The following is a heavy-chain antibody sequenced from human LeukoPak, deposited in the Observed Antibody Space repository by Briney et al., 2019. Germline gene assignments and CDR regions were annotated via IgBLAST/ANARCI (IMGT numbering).Heavy chain of an antibody. D-gene: IGHD6-13*01. CDR1: GFTFSSYW. V-gene: IGHV3-74*01. Sequence: GGSLRLSCAASGFTFSSYWMHWVRQAPGKGLVWVSRINSDGSSTSYADSVKGRFTISRDNAKNTLYLQMNSLRAEDTAVYYCARDIGISNSWPYFDFWGRGTLVTVSS. CDR2: INSDGSST. J-gene: IGHJ4*02. CDR3: ARDIGISNSWPYFDF.